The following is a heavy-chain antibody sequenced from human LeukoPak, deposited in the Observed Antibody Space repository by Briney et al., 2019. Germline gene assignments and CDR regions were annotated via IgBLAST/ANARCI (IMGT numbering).Heavy chain of an antibody. CDR3: ARDREDSSSWYPPEGRD. V-gene: IGHV3-33*08. CDR2: IWYDGSNK. CDR1: GFTFSSYA. Sequence: GGSLRLSCAASGFTFSSYAMNWVRQAPGKGLEWVAVIWYDGSNKYYADSVKGRFTISRDNSKNTLYLQMNSLRAEDTAVYYCARDREDSSSWYPPEGRDWGQGTLVTVSS. J-gene: IGHJ4*02. D-gene: IGHD6-13*01.